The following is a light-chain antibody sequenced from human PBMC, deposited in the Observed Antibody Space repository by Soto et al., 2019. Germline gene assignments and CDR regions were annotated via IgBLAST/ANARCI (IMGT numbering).Light chain of an antibody. CDR3: RSYGGSYTLV. J-gene: IGLJ2*01. V-gene: IGLV2-11*01. CDR1: SSDVGGYNY. Sequence: QSVLTQPRSVSGSPGQSVTISCTGTSSDVGGYNYVSWYQQHPGKAPKLMIYDVSKRPSGVPDRFSGSKSGNTASLTISGLQGEDEADYYCRSYGGSYTLVFGGGTKVTVL. CDR2: DVS.